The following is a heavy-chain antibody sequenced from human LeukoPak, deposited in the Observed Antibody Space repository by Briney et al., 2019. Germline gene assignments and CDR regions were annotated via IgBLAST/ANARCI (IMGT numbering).Heavy chain of an antibody. CDR1: GYTFTGYY. CDR2: INPNSGGT. V-gene: IGHV1-2*02. J-gene: IGHJ4*02. CDR3: AREDSTGSHNFDY. D-gene: IGHD1-1*01. Sequence: GASVKVSCKASGYTFTGYYMHWVRQAPGQGLEWMGWINPNSGGTNYAQKFQGRVTMTRDTSISTAYMELSRLRSDHTAVYYCAREDSTGSHNFDYWGQGTLVTVSS.